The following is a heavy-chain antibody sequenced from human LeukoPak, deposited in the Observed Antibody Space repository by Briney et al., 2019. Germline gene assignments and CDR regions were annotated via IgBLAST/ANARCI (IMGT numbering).Heavy chain of an antibody. CDR1: GFTFSSYA. CDR3: AKDRGLGYCSGGSCNDWFDP. Sequence: GGSLRLSXAASGFTFSSYAISWVRQAPGQGLEWVSAISGNGGSTYYADSVKGRFTISRDNSKNTLYLQMNSLRAEDTAVYYCAKDRGLGYCSGGSCNDWFDPWGQGTLVTVSS. D-gene: IGHD2-15*01. J-gene: IGHJ5*02. V-gene: IGHV3-23*01. CDR2: ISGNGGST.